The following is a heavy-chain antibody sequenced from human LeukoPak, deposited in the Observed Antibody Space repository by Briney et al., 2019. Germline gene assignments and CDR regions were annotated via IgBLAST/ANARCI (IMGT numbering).Heavy chain of an antibody. CDR2: ISAYNGNT. J-gene: IGHJ3*02. V-gene: IGHV1-18*01. Sequence: ASVKVSCKASGYTFTSYGISWVRQAPGQGLEWMGWISAYNGNTNYAQKLQGRVTMTTDTSTSTAYMELRSLRSDDTAVYYCARDIWDFGKWMGNDAFDIWGQGTMVTVSS. CDR3: ARDIWDFGKWMGNDAFDI. CDR1: GYTFTSYG. D-gene: IGHD3/OR15-3a*01.